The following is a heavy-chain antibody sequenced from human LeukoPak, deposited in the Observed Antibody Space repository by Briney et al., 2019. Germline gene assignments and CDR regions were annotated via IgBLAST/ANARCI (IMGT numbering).Heavy chain of an antibody. Sequence: GASVKVSCKASGYTFTSYGISWVRQAPGQGLERMGWISTYNGNTNYAQKSQGRVTMTTDTSTSTVYMELRSLRSDDTAVYYCARDRYYYDRSGYYIFDYWGQGTLVTVSS. CDR3: ARDRYYYDRSGYYIFDY. CDR2: ISTYNGNT. V-gene: IGHV1-18*01. J-gene: IGHJ4*02. D-gene: IGHD3-22*01. CDR1: GYTFTSYG.